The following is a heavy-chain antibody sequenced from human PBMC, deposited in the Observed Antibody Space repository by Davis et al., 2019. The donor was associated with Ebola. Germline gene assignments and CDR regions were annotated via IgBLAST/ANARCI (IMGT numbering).Heavy chain of an antibody. CDR2: ISTGGGVT. D-gene: IGHD1-26*01. V-gene: IGHV3-53*01. J-gene: IGHJ4*02. Sequence: GESLKISCAASGFTVRSTYMSWVRQAPGKGLEWVSGISTGGGVTIYADSVKGRFTISRDNSKNTLYLQMNSLRVEDTAVYYCARMYSGSPEGGDYWGQGTLVIVSS. CDR1: GFTVRSTY. CDR3: ARMYSGSPEGGDY.